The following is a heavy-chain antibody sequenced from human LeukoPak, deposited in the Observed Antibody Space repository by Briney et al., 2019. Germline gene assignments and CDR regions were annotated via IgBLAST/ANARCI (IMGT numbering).Heavy chain of an antibody. CDR1: GGTFSSYA. V-gene: IGHV1-69*13. J-gene: IGHJ6*03. CDR2: IIPIFGTA. CDR3: ARGHSGSYSAYYYYMDV. Sequence: SVKVSCKASGGTFSSYAISWVRQAPGQGLEWMGGIIPIFGTANYAQKFQGRVTITADESTSTAYMELSSLRSEDTAVYYCARGHSGSYSAYYYYMDVWGKGTTVTVSS. D-gene: IGHD1-26*01.